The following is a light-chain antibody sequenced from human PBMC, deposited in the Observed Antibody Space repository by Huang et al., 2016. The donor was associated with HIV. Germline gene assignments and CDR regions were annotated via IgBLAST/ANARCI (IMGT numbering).Light chain of an antibody. CDR2: WAS. J-gene: IGKJ4*01. CDR3: QQYFSTPLT. CDR1: QSLLYSSNNNNY. V-gene: IGKV4-1*01. Sequence: IVVTQSPDSLAVSLGEWAAINCKSSQSLLYSSNNNNYLAWYQQIPGQSPALLMYWASTRAPGVTDRFNVSVSGTDFTLTINSLQTEYVALYYCQQYFSTPLTFGGGTKVDIK.